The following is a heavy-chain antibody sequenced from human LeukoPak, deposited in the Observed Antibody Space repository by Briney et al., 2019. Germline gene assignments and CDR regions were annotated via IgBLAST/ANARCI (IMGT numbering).Heavy chain of an antibody. CDR3: AKDLEVGRWELIIDY. CDR1: GGTFSSYA. Sequence: ASVKVSCKASGGTFSSYAMSWVRQAPGKGLEWVSAISGSGGSTYYADSVKGRFTISRDNSKNTLYLQMNSLRAEDTAVYYCAKDLEVGRWELIIDYWGQGTLVTVSS. V-gene: IGHV3-23*01. J-gene: IGHJ4*02. D-gene: IGHD1-26*01. CDR2: ISGSGGST.